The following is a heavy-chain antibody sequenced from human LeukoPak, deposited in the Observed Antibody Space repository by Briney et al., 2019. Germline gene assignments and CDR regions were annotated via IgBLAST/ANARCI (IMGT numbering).Heavy chain of an antibody. D-gene: IGHD2-15*01. J-gene: IGHJ3*02. Sequence: GGCLRLSCAASGFTFDDYGMSWVRQPPGKGRGWVSGINWNGGSTGYADSVKGRFTTSRDNAKNSLYLQMNRLRAEDTALYYCAGHCSGGSCSDDAFDIWGQGTMVTVSS. CDR2: INWNGGST. CDR1: GFTFDDYG. CDR3: AGHCSGGSCSDDAFDI. V-gene: IGHV3-20*04.